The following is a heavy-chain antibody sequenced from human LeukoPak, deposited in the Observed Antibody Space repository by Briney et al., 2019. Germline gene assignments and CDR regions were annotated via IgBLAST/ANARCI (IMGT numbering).Heavy chain of an antibody. CDR1: GFPLSSYS. Sequence: GGSLRLSCAASGFPLSSYSINWVRQAPGKGLEWVANIKHDGSEKYYVDSVKGRFSISRDNAKKSLYLQMNSLRAEDTAVYYCARALSHCLDYWGQGTLVTVSS. V-gene: IGHV3-7*01. J-gene: IGHJ4*02. D-gene: IGHD3-16*01. CDR3: ARALSHCLDY. CDR2: IKHDGSEK.